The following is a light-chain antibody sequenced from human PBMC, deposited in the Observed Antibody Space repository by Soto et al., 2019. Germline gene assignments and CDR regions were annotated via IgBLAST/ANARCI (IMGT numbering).Light chain of an antibody. V-gene: IGLV2-23*02. CDR1: SSDIGTFYF. CDR3: CSYAGSDTWV. Sequence: QSVLTQPTSMSGSPGQSITISCTGTSSDIGTFYFVSWYQQYPGKVPKLLVYEVSKRPSGVSDRFSGSKSGITASLTISGLQAEDEADYYCCSYAGSDTWVFGGGTKVTVL. CDR2: EVS. J-gene: IGLJ3*02.